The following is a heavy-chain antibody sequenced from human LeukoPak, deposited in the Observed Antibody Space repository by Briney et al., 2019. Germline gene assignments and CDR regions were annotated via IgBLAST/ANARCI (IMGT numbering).Heavy chain of an antibody. CDR1: GYTFNDYY. Sequence: GASVKVSCMTSGYTFNDYYLHWVRQAPGQGLEWMGWINPNSGRTNYPPKFQGRVTLTTDTSNSTAYMELSSLISGDTALYYCARDSSDVLTGYYHFWGQGTLVTVSS. CDR2: INPNSGRT. CDR3: ARDSSDVLTGYYHF. V-gene: IGHV1-2*02. D-gene: IGHD3-9*01. J-gene: IGHJ4*02.